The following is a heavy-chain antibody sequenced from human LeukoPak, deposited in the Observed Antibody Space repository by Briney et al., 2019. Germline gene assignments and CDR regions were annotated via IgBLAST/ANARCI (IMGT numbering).Heavy chain of an antibody. CDR1: GFTFSRCS. V-gene: IGHV3-21*01. D-gene: IGHD1-26*01. CDR2: IGSSSSYI. Sequence: KSGGSLRLSCAASGFTFSRCSMKWVRQAPGKGLEWVSFIGSSSSYIYYADSVKGRFTISRDNAKNSLYLQMNSLRAEDTAVYYCARETVIVGAAPWGQGTLVTVSS. J-gene: IGHJ5*02. CDR3: ARETVIVGAAP.